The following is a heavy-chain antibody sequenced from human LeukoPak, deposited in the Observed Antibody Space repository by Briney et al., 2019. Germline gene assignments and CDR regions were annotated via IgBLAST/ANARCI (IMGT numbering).Heavy chain of an antibody. D-gene: IGHD3-9*01. CDR3: ATGPLDWRPYYFYY. J-gene: IGHJ4*02. CDR1: GYTFTGYG. CDR2: ISAYNGNT. Sequence: GASVKVSCKASGYTFTGYGISWVRQAPGQGLEGMGWISAYNGNTNYAQNLHGRLTMTTDTSTSTAYMELRSLRSDDTAVFYCATGPLDWRPYYFYYWGQGTLVTVSS. V-gene: IGHV1-18*01.